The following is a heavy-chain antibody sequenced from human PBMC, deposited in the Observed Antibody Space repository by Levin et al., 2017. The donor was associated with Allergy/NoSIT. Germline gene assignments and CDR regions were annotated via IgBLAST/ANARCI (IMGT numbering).Heavy chain of an antibody. CDR3: ARDHPVVRYFDWLFLFDY. CDR1: GFTFSSYS. J-gene: IGHJ4*02. CDR2: ISSSSSTI. Sequence: GESLKISCAASGFTFSSYSMNWVRQAPGKGLEWVAYISSSSSTIHYADSVKGRFTISRDNAKNSLYLQMNSLRAEDTAVYYCARDHPVVRYFDWLFLFDYWGQGTLVTVSS. V-gene: IGHV3-48*01. D-gene: IGHD3-9*01.